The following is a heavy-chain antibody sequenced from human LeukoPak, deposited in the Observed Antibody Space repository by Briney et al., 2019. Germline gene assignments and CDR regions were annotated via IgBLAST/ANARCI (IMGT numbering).Heavy chain of an antibody. CDR2: IYDNGST. CDR1: GGSISRSNW. D-gene: IGHD3-10*01. CDR3: ASDRIWFGESTNEY. V-gene: IGHV4-4*02. J-gene: IGHJ4*02. Sequence: SETLSLTCAVSGGSISRSNWWSWVRQSPGRGLEWIGEIYDNGSTNYNPSLKGRVTISVDTSKNQFSLNLNSVTAADTAFYYCASDRIWFGESTNEYWGQGTLVTVSS.